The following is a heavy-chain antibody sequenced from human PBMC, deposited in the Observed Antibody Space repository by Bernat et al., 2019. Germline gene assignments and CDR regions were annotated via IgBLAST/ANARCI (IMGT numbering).Heavy chain of an antibody. CDR3: ARGLGRRYFDL. CDR1: GGSFSGYF. CDR2: MNHAGST. D-gene: IGHD2-15*01. V-gene: IGHV4-34*01. J-gene: IGHJ2*01. Sequence: QVQLQQWGAGLLKPSETPSLTCAVYGGSFSGYFWTWIRQPPGKGLEWIAEMNHAGSTNYNPSLKSRVTISIDTSKNQFSLKLASVTAAETAVYYCARGLGRRYFDLWGRDTLVTVSS.